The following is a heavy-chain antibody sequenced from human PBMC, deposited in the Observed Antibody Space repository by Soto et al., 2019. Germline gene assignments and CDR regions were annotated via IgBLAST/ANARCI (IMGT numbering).Heavy chain of an antibody. CDR3: AKDTAAFWSGYAAFDY. V-gene: IGHV3-9*01. J-gene: IGHJ4*02. CDR1: GFMFDDYA. CDR2: ISWHSGDI. D-gene: IGHD3-3*01. Sequence: EVQLVESGGGLVQPGRSLRLSCAASGFMFDDYAMHWVRQAPGKGLEWVSGISWHSGDIGYADSVKDRFTISRDNAKNCLYLQMNSLRLEDTAFYYCAKDTAAFWSGYAAFDYWGQGTLVTVSS.